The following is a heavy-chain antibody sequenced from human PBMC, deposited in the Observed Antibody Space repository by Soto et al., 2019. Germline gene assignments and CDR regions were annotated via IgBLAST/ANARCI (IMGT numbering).Heavy chain of an antibody. J-gene: IGHJ5*02. V-gene: IGHV3-21*01. D-gene: IGHD6-13*01. CDR2: ISSSSSYI. CDR3: ARAGRGAAADH. Sequence: GGSLRLSCAASGFTFSSYSMNWVRQAPGKGLEWVSSISSSSSYIYYADSVKGRFTISRDNAKNSLYLQMNSLRAEDTAVYYCARAGRGAAADHWGKGTLVTVSS. CDR1: GFTFSSYS.